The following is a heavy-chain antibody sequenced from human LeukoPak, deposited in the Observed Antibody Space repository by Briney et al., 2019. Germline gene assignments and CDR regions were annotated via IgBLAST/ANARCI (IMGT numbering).Heavy chain of an antibody. V-gene: IGHV4-59*01. CDR1: GVSISPFY. Sequence: PSETLSLTCTVSGVSISPFYWSWIRQSPGKGLEWLAYINYRGSTTYNPSLRSRVPISLDASKNQFSLKLTSVTAADTAVYYCARGAGWWGSWGQGTLVTVSS. CDR2: INYRGST. CDR3: ARGAGWWGS. D-gene: IGHD2-15*01. J-gene: IGHJ5*02.